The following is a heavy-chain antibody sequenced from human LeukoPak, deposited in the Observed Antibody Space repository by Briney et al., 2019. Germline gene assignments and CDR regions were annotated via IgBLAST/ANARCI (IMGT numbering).Heavy chain of an antibody. CDR2: ISSSSSYI. J-gene: IGHJ6*02. Sequence: GGSLRLSCAASGFTFSSYSMNWVRQAPGKGLEWVSSISSSSSYIYYADSVKGRFTISRDNAKNPLYLQMNSLRAEDTAVYYCARDYGDYWGYYYYGMDVWGQGTTVTVSS. D-gene: IGHD4-17*01. CDR1: GFTFSSYS. V-gene: IGHV3-21*01. CDR3: ARDYGDYWGYYYYGMDV.